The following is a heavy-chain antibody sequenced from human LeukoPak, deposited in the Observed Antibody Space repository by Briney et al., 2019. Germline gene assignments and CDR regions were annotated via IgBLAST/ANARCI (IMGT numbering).Heavy chain of an antibody. V-gene: IGHV3-53*01. D-gene: IGHD1-26*01. J-gene: IGHJ4*02. CDR2: IYSGGST. CDR3: ARDMQGGYYFDY. Sequence: GGSLRLSCAASGFTVSSNYMSWVRQAPGKGLEWVSVIYSGGSTYYADSVKGRFTISRDNSKNTLYLQMNSLRAEDTAVYYCARDMQGGYYFDYWGQGTLVTVSS. CDR1: GFTVSSNY.